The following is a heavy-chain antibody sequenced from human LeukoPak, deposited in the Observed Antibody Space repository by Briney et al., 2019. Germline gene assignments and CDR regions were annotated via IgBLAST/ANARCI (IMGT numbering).Heavy chain of an antibody. Sequence: GGSLRLSCAASGFTVSSNYMSWVRQAPGKGLEWVSVIYSGGSTYYADSVKGRFTISRDNSKNTLYLQMNSLRAEDTAVYYCATATYYDILTGYRYYYMDVWGKGTTVTVSS. V-gene: IGHV3-66*02. D-gene: IGHD3-9*01. J-gene: IGHJ6*03. CDR2: IYSGGST. CDR3: ATATYYDILTGYRYYYMDV. CDR1: GFTVSSNY.